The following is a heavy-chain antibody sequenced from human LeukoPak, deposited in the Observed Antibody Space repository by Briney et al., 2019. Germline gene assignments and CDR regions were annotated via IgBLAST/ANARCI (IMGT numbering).Heavy chain of an antibody. CDR1: GGSISSGGYY. Sequence: SETLSLTCTVSGGSISSGGYYWSWIRQHPGKGLEWIGYIYYSGSTYYNPSLKSRVTISVDTSKNQFSLKLSSVTAADTAVYYCAREVEWLGDAFDIWGQGTMVTVSS. J-gene: IGHJ3*02. CDR2: IYYSGST. D-gene: IGHD3-3*01. V-gene: IGHV4-31*03. CDR3: AREVEWLGDAFDI.